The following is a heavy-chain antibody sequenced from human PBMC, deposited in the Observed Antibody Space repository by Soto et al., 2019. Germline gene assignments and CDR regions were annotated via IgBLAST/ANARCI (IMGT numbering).Heavy chain of an antibody. J-gene: IGHJ4*02. CDR2: IYSGGAT. CDR1: GFTFSSYA. D-gene: IGHD2-15*01. V-gene: IGHV3-66*01. CDR3: ARVGGCSGGSCYYELGYFDY. Sequence: GGSLRLSCAASGFTFSSYAMSWVRQAPGKGLEWVSVIYSGGATYYADSVKGRFTISRDNSKNTLYLQMNSLRAEDTAAYYCARVGGCSGGSCYYELGYFDYWGQGTLVTVSS.